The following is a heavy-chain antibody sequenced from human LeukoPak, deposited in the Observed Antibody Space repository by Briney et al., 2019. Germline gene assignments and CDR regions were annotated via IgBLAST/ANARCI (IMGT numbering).Heavy chain of an antibody. V-gene: IGHV3-23*01. J-gene: IGHJ4*02. Sequence: GGSLRLSCAASGFTFSSFALSWVRQAPGKGLEWVSAISGSGTNTYYADSVKGRFTISRDNSKNTLYMQVNSLKAEDTAIYFCARGKAAIGSRTAFGYWGQGTLVTVSS. CDR2: ISGSGTNT. CDR1: GFTFSSFA. CDR3: ARGKAAIGSRTAFGY. D-gene: IGHD6-13*01.